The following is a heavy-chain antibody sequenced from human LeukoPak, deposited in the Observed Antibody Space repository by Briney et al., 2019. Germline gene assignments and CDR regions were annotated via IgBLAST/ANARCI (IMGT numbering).Heavy chain of an antibody. Sequence: GGSLRLSCAGSGFTFSSYWMSWVRQAPGKGPEWVANIKQEGREIHYLDSVKGRFTISRDNARSSLYLQMNSLRAEDTAVYYCTRDEAAATNWGQGTLVTVSS. D-gene: IGHD6-13*01. J-gene: IGHJ4*02. CDR2: IKQEGREI. V-gene: IGHV3-7*01. CDR1: GFTFSSYW. CDR3: TRDEAAATN.